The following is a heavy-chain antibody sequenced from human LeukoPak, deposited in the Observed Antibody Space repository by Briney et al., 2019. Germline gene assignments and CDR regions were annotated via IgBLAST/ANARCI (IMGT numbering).Heavy chain of an antibody. J-gene: IGHJ6*03. CDR1: GGSISSGSYY. Sequence: SETLSLTCTVSGGSISSGSYYWRWIRQPAGKGLEWIGRIYTSGSTNYNPSLKSRVTISVDTSKSQFSLKLSSVTAADTAVYYCARDGVGATWDHYYYYMDVWGKGTTVTVSS. CDR2: IYTSGST. D-gene: IGHD1-26*01. V-gene: IGHV4-61*02. CDR3: ARDGVGATWDHYYYYMDV.